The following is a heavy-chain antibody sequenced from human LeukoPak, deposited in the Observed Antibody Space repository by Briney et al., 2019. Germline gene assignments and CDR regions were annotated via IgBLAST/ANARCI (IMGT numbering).Heavy chain of an antibody. V-gene: IGHV1-8*01. CDR3: ARGPPYDILTGYYCYYYYYGMDV. CDR1: GYTFTSYD. Sequence: ASVKVSCKASGYTFTSYDINWVRQATGQGLEWMGWMNPNSGNTGYAQKFQGRVTMTRNTSISTAYMELSSLRSEDTAVYYCARGPPYDILTGYYCYYYYYGMDVWGQGTTVTVSS. J-gene: IGHJ6*02. D-gene: IGHD3-9*01. CDR2: MNPNSGNT.